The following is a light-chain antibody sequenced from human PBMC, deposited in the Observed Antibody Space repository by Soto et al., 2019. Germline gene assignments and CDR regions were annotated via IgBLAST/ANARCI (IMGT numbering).Light chain of an antibody. Sequence: QSVLTQPPSVSAAPGQKVTISCSGSSSNIGNSYVSWYQQLPGTAPKLLIYENNKRPSGIPDRFSGSKSGTSATLGITGLQTGDEADYYCGTWDTSLSADVVFGGGTKLTVL. CDR1: SSNIGNSY. V-gene: IGLV1-51*02. J-gene: IGLJ2*01. CDR2: ENN. CDR3: GTWDTSLSADVV.